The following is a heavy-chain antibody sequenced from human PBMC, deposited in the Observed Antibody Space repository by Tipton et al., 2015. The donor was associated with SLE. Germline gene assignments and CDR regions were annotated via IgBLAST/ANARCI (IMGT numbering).Heavy chain of an antibody. CDR2: MYYSGST. CDR1: GDSINNYY. D-gene: IGHD3-3*01. V-gene: IGHV4-59*01. CDR3: ARGDYYDSGTV. J-gene: IGHJ4*02. Sequence: TLSLTCTVPGDSINNYYWNWIRQPPGEGLEWIGYMYYSGSTSYNPSLRSRVTISKHTSNKQFSLSLRSVTAADTAVYFCARGDYYDSGTVWGQGILVTVYS.